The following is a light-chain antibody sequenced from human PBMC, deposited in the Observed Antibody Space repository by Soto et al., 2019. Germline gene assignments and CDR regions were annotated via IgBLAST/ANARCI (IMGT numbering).Light chain of an antibody. CDR1: SGDIGSYNF. CDR2: DVS. J-gene: IGLJ2*01. Sequence: QSALTQPRSVSGSPGQSVTISCTGTSGDIGSYNFVSWYQQNPGRAPKLMIHDVSVRPSGVPDRFSGSKSGNTASLTISGLQPGDEADYYCCSYAGSHTTFGGGTKLTVL. CDR3: CSYAGSHTT. V-gene: IGLV2-11*01.